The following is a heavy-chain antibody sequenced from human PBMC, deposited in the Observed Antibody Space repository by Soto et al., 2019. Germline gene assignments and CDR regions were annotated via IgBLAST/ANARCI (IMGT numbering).Heavy chain of an antibody. J-gene: IGHJ6*02. CDR3: ARTGGMDV. CDR2: INYSGST. CDR1: GGSFSGYY. V-gene: IGHV4-34*01. Sequence: QVQLQQWGAGLLKPSETLSLTCAVYGGSFSGYYWSWLHQPPGKGPEWIGEINYSGSTKYNPSRESRVTISVDTSKNQFSLKLNSVSAADTAVYYCARTGGMDVWSQGATVTVSS.